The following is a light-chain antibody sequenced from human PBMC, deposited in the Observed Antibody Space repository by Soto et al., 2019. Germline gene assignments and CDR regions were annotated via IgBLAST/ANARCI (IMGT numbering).Light chain of an antibody. CDR3: QQSFMT. Sequence: DIQMTQSPSTLSASVGDRVTITCRASQSISSWLDWYQQKPGKAPKLLIYDASSLESGVPSRFSGSGSGTDFTLTISSLKTDDFATSYSQQSFMTFGQGTKVEIK. CDR1: QSISSW. V-gene: IGKV1-5*01. CDR2: DAS. J-gene: IGKJ1*01.